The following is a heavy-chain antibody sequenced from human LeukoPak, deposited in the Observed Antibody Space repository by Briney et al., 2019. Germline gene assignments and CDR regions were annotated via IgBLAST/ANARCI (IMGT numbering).Heavy chain of an antibody. J-gene: IGHJ1*01. CDR1: GDSINTYY. Sequence: SETLSLTCTVSGDSINTYYWNWIRQPPGKGLEWIGYVYYRGTTKYNPSLESRVTISVDASRNQFSLRLSSVTAADTAVYYCARQSDDLGYFQHWGQGTLVTVSS. CDR2: VYYRGTT. CDR3: ARQSDDLGYFQH. D-gene: IGHD3-16*01. V-gene: IGHV4-59*08.